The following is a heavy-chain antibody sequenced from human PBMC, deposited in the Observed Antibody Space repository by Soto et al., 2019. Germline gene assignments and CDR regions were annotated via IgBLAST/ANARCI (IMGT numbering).Heavy chain of an antibody. CDR2: ISDDGSNK. J-gene: IGHJ5*02. CDR3: PREGHGDWFDP. Sequence: VGSLRLSCAASGFTFSTYAMHWVRQAPGKGLEWVATISDDGSNKYYADSVKGRFTISRDNSKDTLWLQMNSLRAEDTAVYYCPREGHGDWFDPWGQGTLVTVSS. D-gene: IGHD3-10*01. CDR1: GFTFSTYA. V-gene: IGHV3-30-3*01.